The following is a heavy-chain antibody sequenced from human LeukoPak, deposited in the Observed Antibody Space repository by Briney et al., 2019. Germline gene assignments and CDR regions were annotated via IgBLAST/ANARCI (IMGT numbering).Heavy chain of an antibody. CDR1: GFTFSSYA. Sequence: GGSLRLSCAASGFTFSSYAMHWVRQAPGKGLEWVAIISYDGSNKYYADSVKGRFTISRDNSKNTLYLQMNSLRPEDTAVYYCAKQSGADRGDLDFWGQGTLVTVSS. CDR3: AKQSGADRGDLDF. J-gene: IGHJ4*02. CDR2: ISYDGSNK. D-gene: IGHD4/OR15-4a*01. V-gene: IGHV3-30*18.